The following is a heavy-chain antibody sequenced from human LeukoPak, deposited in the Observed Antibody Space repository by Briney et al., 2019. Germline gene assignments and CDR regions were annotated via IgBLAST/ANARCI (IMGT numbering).Heavy chain of an antibody. V-gene: IGHV3-23*01. CDR2: ISGSGGSST. CDR3: ARDQSTGEPSWVASDI. D-gene: IGHD7-27*01. CDR1: GFIFSSYA. Sequence: PGGSLRLSCAASGFIFSSYAMSWVRQAPGMGLEWVSTISGSGGSSTYYADSVRGRFTISRDNSKNTLYLQMYSLRAEDTAVYYCARDQSTGEPSWVASDIWGQGTMVTVSS. J-gene: IGHJ3*02.